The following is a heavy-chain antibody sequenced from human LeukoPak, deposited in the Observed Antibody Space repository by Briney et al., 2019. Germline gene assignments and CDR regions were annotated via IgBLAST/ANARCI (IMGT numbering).Heavy chain of an antibody. V-gene: IGHV3-74*01. CDR3: ARGPYSVGATGSYFDY. Sequence: GGSLRLSCAASGFTFSSYWMHWVRQAPGKGLVWVARINSDGSSTSYADSVKGRFTISRDNSKNTLYLQMNSLRAEDTAVYYCARGPYSVGATGSYFDYWGQGTLVTVSS. D-gene: IGHD1-26*01. CDR1: GFTFSSYW. CDR2: INSDGSST. J-gene: IGHJ4*02.